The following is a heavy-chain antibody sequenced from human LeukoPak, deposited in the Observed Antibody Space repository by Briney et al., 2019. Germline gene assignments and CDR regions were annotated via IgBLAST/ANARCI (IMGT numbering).Heavy chain of an antibody. V-gene: IGHV4-59*01. J-gene: IGHJ4*02. CDR1: GGSISSYY. CDR2: IYYSGST. CDR3: ARGNYYYGSGSYYPDY. D-gene: IGHD3-10*01. Sequence: SETLSLTCTVSGGSISSYYWSWIRQPPGKGLEWIGYIYYSGSTNYNPSLKSRVTISVDTSKNQFSLKLSSVTAADTAVYYCARGNYYYGSGSYYPDYWGQGTLVTVSS.